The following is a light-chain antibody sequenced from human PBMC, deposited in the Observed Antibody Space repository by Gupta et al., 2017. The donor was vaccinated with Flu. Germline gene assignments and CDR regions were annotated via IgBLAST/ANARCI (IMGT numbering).Light chain of an antibody. CDR1: SSNIGAGYD. J-gene: IGLJ3*02. CDR3: QSYDSSLSGPV. V-gene: IGLV1-40*01. CDR2: GNS. Sequence: VTISCTGSSSNIGAGYDVHWYQQLPGTAPKLLIYGNSNRPSGVPDRFSGSKSGTSASLAITGLQAEDEADYYGQSYDSSLSGPVFGGGTKLTVL.